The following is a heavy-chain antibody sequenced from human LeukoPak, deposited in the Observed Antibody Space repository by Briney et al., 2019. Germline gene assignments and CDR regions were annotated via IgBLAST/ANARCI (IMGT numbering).Heavy chain of an antibody. CDR1: GGSISSSSYH. V-gene: IGHV4-39*01. CDR2: IYYTGGT. Sequence: PSETLSLTCTVSGGSISSSSYHWGWVRQPPGKGLEWIGSIYYTGGTYYNPSLKSRVTISVGMSKNQFSVKLSSVTAADTAVYYCARLRVEMAAYAFDIWGQGTKVTVSS. D-gene: IGHD5-24*01. CDR3: ARLRVEMAAYAFDI. J-gene: IGHJ3*02.